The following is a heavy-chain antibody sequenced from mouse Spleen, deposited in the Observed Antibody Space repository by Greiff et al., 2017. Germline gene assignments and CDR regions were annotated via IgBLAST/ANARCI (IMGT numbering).Heavy chain of an antibody. CDR2: IDPSDSYT. CDR3: AGLITTVAY. CDR1: GYTFTSYW. Sequence: QVQLQQPGAELVMPGASVKLSCTASGYTFTSYWMHWVKQRPGQGLEWIGEIDPSDSYTNYNQKFKGKATLTVDKSSSTAYMQLSSLTSEDSAVYYCAGLITTVAYWGQGTLVTVSA. V-gene: IGHV1-69*01. D-gene: IGHD1-1*01. J-gene: IGHJ3*01.